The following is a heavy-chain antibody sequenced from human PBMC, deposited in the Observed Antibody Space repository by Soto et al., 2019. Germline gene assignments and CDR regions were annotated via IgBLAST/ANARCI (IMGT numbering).Heavy chain of an antibody. CDR2: ISAGGSST. CDR1: GFTFNNYA. J-gene: IGHJ4*02. CDR3: AKDAYGYYSFSDY. Sequence: EVQLLESGGGLVQPGGSLRLSCAASGFTFNNYAMSWVRQAPGKGLEWVSAISAGGSSTYYADSVKGRFTISRDNSKNTLYLQMNSLRAEDTAEYYCAKDAYGYYSFSDYWGQGSLVTVSS. D-gene: IGHD4-17*01. V-gene: IGHV3-23*01.